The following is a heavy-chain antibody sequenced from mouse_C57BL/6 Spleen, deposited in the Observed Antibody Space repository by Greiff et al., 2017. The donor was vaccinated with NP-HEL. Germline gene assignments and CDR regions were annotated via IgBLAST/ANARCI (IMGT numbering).Heavy chain of an antibody. CDR2: IDPSDSYT. J-gene: IGHJ3*01. D-gene: IGHD1-1*01. CDR1: GYTFTSYW. Sequence: VQLQQPGAELVKPGASVKLSCKASGYTFTSYWMQWVKQRPGQGLEWIGEIDPSDSYTNYNQKFKGKATLTVDTSSSTAYMQLSSLTSEDSAVYYCASQGFITTVVAPAWFAYWGQGTLVTVSA. V-gene: IGHV1-50*01. CDR3: ASQGFITTVVAPAWFAY.